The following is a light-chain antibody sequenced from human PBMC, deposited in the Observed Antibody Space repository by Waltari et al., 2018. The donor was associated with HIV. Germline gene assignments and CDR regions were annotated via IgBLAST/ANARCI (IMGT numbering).Light chain of an antibody. CDR2: TKD. J-gene: IGLJ3*02. Sequence: QSVLTQQPSAPASPWQRGTIPSSGTRSTLGPPPLNWYQLLPGTAPKLIIYTKDLRPSGVPDRISGSKSGTSASLAISGLQSGDEADYYCATWDDSLNGLVFGGGTKLSVL. V-gene: IGLV1-44*01. CDR3: ATWDDSLNGLV. CDR1: RSTLGPPP.